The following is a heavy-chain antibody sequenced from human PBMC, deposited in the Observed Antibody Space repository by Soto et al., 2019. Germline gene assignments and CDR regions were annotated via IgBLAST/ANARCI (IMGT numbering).Heavy chain of an antibody. D-gene: IGHD2-8*01. Sequence: GGSLRLSCAASGFTFSNAWMSWVRQAPGKGLEWVGRIKSKTDGGTTDYAAPVKGRFTISRDDSKNTLCLQMNSLKTEDTAVYYCTTDKLMGYYYGMDVWGQGTTVTVS. CDR3: TTDKLMGYYYGMDV. CDR2: IKSKTDGGTT. J-gene: IGHJ6*02. CDR1: GFTFSNAW. V-gene: IGHV3-15*01.